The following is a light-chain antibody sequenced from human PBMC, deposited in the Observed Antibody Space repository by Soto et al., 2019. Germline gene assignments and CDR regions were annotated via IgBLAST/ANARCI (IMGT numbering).Light chain of an antibody. Sequence: EIGMPQFPGTLSLTPGARATLPSRASQSVSSSSLAWYQQKVGQAPSLLIYGASTRATGTPARFSGSGSGTEFSLTISSLQSEDFAVYYCQHYSKWPIPFGQGRRL. CDR3: QHYSKWPIP. V-gene: IGKV3-15*01. CDR1: QSVSSS. J-gene: IGKJ5*01. CDR2: GAS.